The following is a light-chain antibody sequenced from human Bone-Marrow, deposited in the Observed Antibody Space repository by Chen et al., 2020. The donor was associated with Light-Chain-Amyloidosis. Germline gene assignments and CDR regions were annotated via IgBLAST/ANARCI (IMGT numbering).Light chain of an antibody. J-gene: IGKJ1*01. CDR1: QSINNW. V-gene: IGKV1-5*03. CDR3: QQYNSLPWT. CDR2: KSS. Sequence: DIQMTQSPSTLSASDGDRVTITCRASQSINNWLAWYQQKPGKAPKLLLYKSSTLERGVPSKFSSSGSGTEFTLTISRLQPDDFATYYCQQYNSLPWTFGQGTKVEI.